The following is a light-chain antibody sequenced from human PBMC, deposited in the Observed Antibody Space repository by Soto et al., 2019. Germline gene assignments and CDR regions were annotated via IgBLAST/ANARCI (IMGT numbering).Light chain of an antibody. Sequence: SYELTQPPSVSMSPGQTASITCSGDKLGDKYACWYQQKPGQSPVLVIYQNSKRPSGIPERFSGSNSGNTATLTISGTQAMDEADYYCQAWDSSTVVFGGGTKLTLL. CDR2: QNS. J-gene: IGLJ2*01. V-gene: IGLV3-1*01. CDR1: KLGDKY. CDR3: QAWDSSTVV.